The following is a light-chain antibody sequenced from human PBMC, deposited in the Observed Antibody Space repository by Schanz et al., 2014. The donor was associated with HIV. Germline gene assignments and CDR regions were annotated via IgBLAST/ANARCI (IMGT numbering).Light chain of an antibody. CDR3: SSYTNSRV. J-gene: IGLJ3*02. V-gene: IGLV2-14*03. CDR2: DVS. Sequence: QSALTQPASVSGSPGQSITISCTGTSSDVGGYNYVSWYQQHPGKAPKLMIFDVSNRPSGVSNRFSGSKSGNTASLTISGLQAEDDEADYYCSSYTNSRVLGGGTKVTVL. CDR1: SSDVGGYNY.